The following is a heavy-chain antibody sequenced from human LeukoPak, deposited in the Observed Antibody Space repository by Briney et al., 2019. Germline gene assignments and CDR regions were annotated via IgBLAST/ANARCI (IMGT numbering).Heavy chain of an antibody. D-gene: IGHD3-10*01. CDR3: ARGYYYGSGSYYKPPHYYYYMDV. CDR2: IYSGGNT. Sequence: PGGSLRLSCTVSGFTVSSNSMSWVRQAPGKGLEWVSFIYSGGNTHYSDSVKGRFTISRDNSKNTLYLQMNSLRAEDTAVYYCARGYYYGSGSYYKPPHYYYYMDVWGKGTTVTVSS. J-gene: IGHJ6*03. CDR1: GFTVSSNS. V-gene: IGHV3-53*01.